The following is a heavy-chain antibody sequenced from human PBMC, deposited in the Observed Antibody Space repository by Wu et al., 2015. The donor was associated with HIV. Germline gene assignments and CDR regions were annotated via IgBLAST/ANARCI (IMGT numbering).Heavy chain of an antibody. CDR1: GYTFINYN. D-gene: IGHD2-2*01. CDR2: INPNSGGSGGT. CDR3: VSSAGTSYYFDY. V-gene: IGHV1-2*02. J-gene: IGHJ4*02. Sequence: QVQLVQSEAEVKKPGASVKVSCKTSGYTFINYNINWVRQAPGQGLEWMGWINPNSGGSGGTNYAQKFQGRVTMTRDTSISTAYMELSRLRSADTAVYYCVSSAGTSYYFDYWGQGTLVTVSS.